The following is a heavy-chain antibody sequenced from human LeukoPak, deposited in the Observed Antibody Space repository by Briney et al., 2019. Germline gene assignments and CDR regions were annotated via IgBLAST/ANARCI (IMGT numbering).Heavy chain of an antibody. CDR3: ARTPRGYWYFDL. CDR1: GGSFSGYY. CDR2: INHSGST. Sequence: NPSETLSLTCAVYGGSFSGYYWSWIRQPPGKGLEWIGEINHSGSTNCNPSLKSRVTISVDTSKNQFSLKLSSVTAADTAVYYCARTPRGYWYFDLWGRGTLVTVSS. V-gene: IGHV4-34*01. J-gene: IGHJ2*01.